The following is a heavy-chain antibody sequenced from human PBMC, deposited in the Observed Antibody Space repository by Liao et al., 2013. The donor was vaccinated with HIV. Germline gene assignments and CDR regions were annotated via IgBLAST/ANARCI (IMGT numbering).Heavy chain of an antibody. V-gene: IGHV4-34*01. Sequence: QVQLQQWGAGLLKPSETLSLTCAVYGGSFSGYYWSWIRQPPGKGLEWIGEINHSGSTYYNPSLKSRVTISVDTSKNQFSLKLSSVTAADTAVYYCARDPRYSSGWYWVDYWGQGTLVTVSS. CDR2: INHSGST. CDR3: ARDPRYSSGWYWVDY. CDR1: GGSFSGYY. D-gene: IGHD6-19*01. J-gene: IGHJ4*02.